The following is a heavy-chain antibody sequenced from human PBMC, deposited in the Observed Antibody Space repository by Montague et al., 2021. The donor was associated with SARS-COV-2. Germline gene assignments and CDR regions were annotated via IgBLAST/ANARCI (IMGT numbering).Heavy chain of an antibody. J-gene: IGHJ4*02. V-gene: IGHV4-39*01. Sequence: SETLSLTCTVSGGSISSGSYYWGWIRQPPGKGLEWIGSIYYSGSTYYNPPLKSRVTISVDTSKNQFSLKLSSVTAADTAVYYCARHGKTRIAMIVVVIGYFDYWGQGTLVTVSS. CDR1: GGSISSGSYY. CDR3: ARHGKTRIAMIVVVIGYFDY. CDR2: IYYSGST. D-gene: IGHD3-22*01.